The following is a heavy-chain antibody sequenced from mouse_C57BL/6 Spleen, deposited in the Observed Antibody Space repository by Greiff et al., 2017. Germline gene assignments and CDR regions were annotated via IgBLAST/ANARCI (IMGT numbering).Heavy chain of an antibody. CDR2: ISSGGDCI. D-gene: IGHD2-3*01. J-gene: IGHJ3*01. CDR1: GFTFSRYA. Sequence: EVMLVESGEGLVKPGGSLTLSCAASGFTFSRYAMSWVRQTPEKRLEWVAYISSGGDCIYSADTVKGRFTISRDNARNTLYLQMSRLKSEDTAMDYCTRELDDGCHFADWGQGTLVTVSA. CDR3: TRELDDGCHFAD. V-gene: IGHV5-9-1*02.